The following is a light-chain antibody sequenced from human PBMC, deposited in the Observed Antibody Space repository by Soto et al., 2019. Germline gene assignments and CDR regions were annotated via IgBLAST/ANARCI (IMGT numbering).Light chain of an antibody. J-gene: IGKJ1*01. CDR2: GAS. V-gene: IGKV3-15*01. Sequence: EIVMTQSPATLSVSPGERATLSCRASQSVSSNLAWYQQKPGQAPRLLIYGASTRATGIPARFSGSGSGTECTLNISSLQSEDVAVYYCQQYNNWPPGTFGQGTKVEIK. CDR1: QSVSSN. CDR3: QQYNNWPPGT.